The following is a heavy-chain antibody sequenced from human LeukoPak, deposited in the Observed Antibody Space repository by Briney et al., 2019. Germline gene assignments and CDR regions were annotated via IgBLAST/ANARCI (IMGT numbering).Heavy chain of an antibody. CDR3: AFDTAMATG. CDR2: INHSGST. D-gene: IGHD5-18*01. CDR1: GGAFSGYY. Sequence: SETLSLTCAVYGGAFSGYYWSWIRQPPGKGLEWIGEINHSGSTNYNPSLKSRVTISVDTSKNQFSLKLSSVTAADTAVYYCAFDTAMATGWGPGTLVTVSS. J-gene: IGHJ4*02. V-gene: IGHV4-34*01.